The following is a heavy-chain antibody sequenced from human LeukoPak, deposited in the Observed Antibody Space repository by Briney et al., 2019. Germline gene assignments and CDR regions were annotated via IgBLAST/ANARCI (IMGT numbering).Heavy chain of an antibody. Sequence: AGGSLRLSCAASGFTVSSNYMSWVRQAPGKGLEWVAVISYDGSNKYYADSVKGRFTISRDNSKNTLYLQMNSLRAEDTAVYYCARDWGGSYPGAFDIWGQGTMVTVSS. D-gene: IGHD1-26*01. CDR1: GFTVSSNY. CDR3: ARDWGGSYPGAFDI. J-gene: IGHJ3*02. CDR2: ISYDGSNK. V-gene: IGHV3-30-3*01.